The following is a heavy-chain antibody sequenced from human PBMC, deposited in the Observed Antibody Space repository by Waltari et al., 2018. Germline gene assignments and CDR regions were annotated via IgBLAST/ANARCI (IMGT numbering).Heavy chain of an antibody. CDR2: IYHTGPT. CDR1: GPPITSDHC. J-gene: IGHJ4*02. Sequence: QVQLKESGPGLLRPSGTLSLTSVFSGPPITSDHCWAWVRQSPGKGLEWIGEIYHTGPTNYNPSLKSRLTMLVDKSANQFSLQLTSVTAADTGVYYCARVVFTADYYFDYWGQGTPVTVSS. CDR3: ARVVFTADYYFDY. V-gene: IGHV4-4*02. D-gene: IGHD2-21*02.